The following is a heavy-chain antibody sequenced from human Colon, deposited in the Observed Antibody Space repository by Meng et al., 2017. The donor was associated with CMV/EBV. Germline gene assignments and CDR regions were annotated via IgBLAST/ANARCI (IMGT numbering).Heavy chain of an antibody. CDR1: GYIFTSYY. D-gene: IGHD4-11*01. J-gene: IGHJ4*02. Sequence: ASVMVSCKASGYIFTSYYIHWVRQAPGQGLEWMGTINPSGGTTKYAQNFQGRLTVTRDTSTNSVYMELTSLRSEDMAVYYCARSVQVAQYFDHWGQGTLVTVSS. CDR3: ARSVQVAQYFDH. V-gene: IGHV1-46*01. CDR2: INPSGGTT.